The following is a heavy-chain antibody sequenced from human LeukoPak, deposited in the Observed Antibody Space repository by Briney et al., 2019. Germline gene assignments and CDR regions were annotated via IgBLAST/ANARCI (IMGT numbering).Heavy chain of an antibody. Sequence: PSETLSLTCTVSGGSISSYYWSWIRQPPGKGLEWIGYIYYSGSTNYNPSLKSRVTISVDTSKNQSSLKLSSVTAADTAVYYCARSLGDYGSGSFSYYYYYMDVWGKGTTVTVSS. CDR1: GGSISSYY. CDR3: ARSLGDYGSGSFSYYYYYMDV. J-gene: IGHJ6*03. CDR2: IYYSGST. V-gene: IGHV4-59*01. D-gene: IGHD3-10*01.